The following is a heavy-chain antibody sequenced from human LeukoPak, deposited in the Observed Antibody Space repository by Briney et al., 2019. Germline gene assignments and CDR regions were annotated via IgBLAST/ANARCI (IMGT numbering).Heavy chain of an antibody. J-gene: IGHJ4*02. CDR3: AREVSRWPYYFDY. D-gene: IGHD4-23*01. Sequence: SQTLSLTCTVSGGSISSGDYYWSWIRQPPGKGLEWIGYIYYSGSTYYNPSLKSRVTISVDTSKNQFSLKLSSVTAADTAVYYCAREVSRWPYYFDYWGQGTLVTVSS. V-gene: IGHV4-30-4*01. CDR1: GGSISSGDYY. CDR2: IYYSGST.